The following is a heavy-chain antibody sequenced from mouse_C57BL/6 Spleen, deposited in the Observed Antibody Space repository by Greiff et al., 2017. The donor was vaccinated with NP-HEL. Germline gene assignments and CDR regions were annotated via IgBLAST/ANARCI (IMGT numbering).Heavy chain of an antibody. Sequence: QVQLQQSGAELVRPGTSVKMSCKASGYTFTNYWIGWAKQRPGHGLEWIGDIYPGGGYTNYNEKFKGKATLTADKSSSTAYMQFSSLTSEDSAICGCARASSGYLDYWGQGTTLTVSS. CDR2: IYPGGGYT. D-gene: IGHD3-1*01. CDR1: GYTFTNYW. J-gene: IGHJ2*01. V-gene: IGHV1-63*01. CDR3: ARASSGYLDY.